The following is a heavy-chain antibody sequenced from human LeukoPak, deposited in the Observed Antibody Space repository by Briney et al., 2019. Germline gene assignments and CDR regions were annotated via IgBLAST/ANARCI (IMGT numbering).Heavy chain of an antibody. D-gene: IGHD3-22*01. CDR3: VRGSSYLWDWYFDL. V-gene: IGHV4-4*07. Sequence: SETLSLTCTVSGGSISGFSWIWIRQPAGKGLECLGRLYTSGSTNYNPSLKSRVTMSVDTSKNQLSLRLTTVTAADTAVYYCVRGSSYLWDWYFDLWGRGTLVTVSS. CDR1: GGSISGFS. J-gene: IGHJ2*01. CDR2: LYTSGST.